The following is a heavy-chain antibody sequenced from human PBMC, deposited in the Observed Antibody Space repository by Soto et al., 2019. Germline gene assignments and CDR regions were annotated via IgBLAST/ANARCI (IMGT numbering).Heavy chain of an antibody. J-gene: IGHJ4*02. V-gene: IGHV1-69*12. D-gene: IGHD2-15*01. CDR3: ARESRYCSRGSCYFLPGIDY. CDR1: GGTFSSYA. Sequence: QVQLVQSGAGVKKPGSSVKVSCKASGGTFSSYAISWVRQAPGQGLEWMGGIIPIFGTANYAQKFHGRVTITADEATSAAYVELSSLRSEDTPVYYCARESRYCSRGSCYFLPGIDYWGQGTLGTVSS. CDR2: IIPIFGTA.